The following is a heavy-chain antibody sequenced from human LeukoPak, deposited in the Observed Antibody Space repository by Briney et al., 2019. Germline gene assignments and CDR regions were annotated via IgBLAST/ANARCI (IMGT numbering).Heavy chain of an antibody. J-gene: IGHJ4*02. Sequence: PSETLSLTCTVSGGSISGSSYYWGWIRQPPGKGLEWIGSIYYSGSTYYNPSPKSRVTISVDTSKNQFSLKLSSVTAADTAVYYCARVAHDYYDSSGYYSYIDYWGQGTLVTVSS. CDR1: GGSISGSSYY. CDR3: ARVAHDYYDSSGYYSYIDY. V-gene: IGHV4-39*07. CDR2: IYYSGST. D-gene: IGHD3-22*01.